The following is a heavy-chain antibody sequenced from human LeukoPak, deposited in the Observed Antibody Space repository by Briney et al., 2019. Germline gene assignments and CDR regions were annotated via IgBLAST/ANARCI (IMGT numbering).Heavy chain of an antibody. J-gene: IGHJ4*02. Sequence: GGSLRLSCAASGFTFSSYGMHWVRQAPGKGLERVAVISYDGSNKYYADSVKGRFTISRDNSKNTLYLQMNSLRAEDTAVYYCAKDVRLYYGTAGTVDYWGQGTLVTVSS. CDR1: GFTFSSYG. CDR2: ISYDGSNK. D-gene: IGHD3-10*01. V-gene: IGHV3-30*18. CDR3: AKDVRLYYGTAGTVDY.